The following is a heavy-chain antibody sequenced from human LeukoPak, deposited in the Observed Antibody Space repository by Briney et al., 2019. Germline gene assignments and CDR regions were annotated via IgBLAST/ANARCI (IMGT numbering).Heavy chain of an antibody. CDR2: IYYSGST. CDR3: ARIGRTITIFGVASMGWFDP. Sequence: SETLSLTCTVSGGSISSSSYYWGWIRQPPGKGLEWIGSIYYSGSTYYNPSLKSRVTISVGTSKNQFSLKLSSVTAADTAVYYCARIGRTITIFGVASMGWFDPWGQGTLVTVSS. V-gene: IGHV4-39*01. J-gene: IGHJ5*02. CDR1: GGSISSSSYY. D-gene: IGHD3-3*01.